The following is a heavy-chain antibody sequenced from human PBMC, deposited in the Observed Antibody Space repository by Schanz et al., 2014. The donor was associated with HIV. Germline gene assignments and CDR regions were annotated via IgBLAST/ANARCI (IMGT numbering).Heavy chain of an antibody. J-gene: IGHJ4*02. V-gene: IGHV3-23*01. CDR2: ISGSGDRT. Sequence: EVQLLDSGGGLVQPGGSLRVSCAASGFSFSRYAMNWVRQAPGKGLQWVSTISGSGDRTYYAESVRGRVTISRDNSKNTLSLHMNSLRVEDTAVYFCARDGARTSHWGFWGQGTLVTVSS. CDR1: GFSFSRYA. CDR3: ARDGARTSHWGF. D-gene: IGHD2-2*01.